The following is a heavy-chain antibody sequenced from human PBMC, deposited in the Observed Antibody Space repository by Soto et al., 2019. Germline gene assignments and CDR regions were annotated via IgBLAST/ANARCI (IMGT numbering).Heavy chain of an antibody. CDR1: GGSISSGVYY. CDR3: ARALTGYSVSNWFDP. J-gene: IGHJ5*02. Sequence: QVQLQESGPGLVKPSQTLSLTCTVSGGSISSGVYYWNWIRQHPGKGLEWIGDIYYSGSTYYNPSLKSRVTLSVDTSKNQFSLRLSSVTAADTAVYYCARALTGYSVSNWFDPWGQGTLVTVSA. V-gene: IGHV4-31*03. D-gene: IGHD2-15*01. CDR2: IYYSGST.